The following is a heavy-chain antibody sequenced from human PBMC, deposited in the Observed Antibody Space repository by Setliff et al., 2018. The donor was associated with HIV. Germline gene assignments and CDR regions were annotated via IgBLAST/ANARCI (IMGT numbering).Heavy chain of an antibody. CDR3: ASAPIVVVIPHAFDI. D-gene: IGHD3-22*01. CDR1: GGSIGGYH. J-gene: IGHJ3*02. CDR2: IYYSGST. Sequence: SETLSLTCTVSGGSIGGYHWSWIRQPPGKGLEWIGSIYYSGSTNYNPSLKSRVTISVDTSKNQFSLKLSSVTAADTAVYYCASAPIVVVIPHAFDIWGQGTMVTVSS. V-gene: IGHV4-59*01.